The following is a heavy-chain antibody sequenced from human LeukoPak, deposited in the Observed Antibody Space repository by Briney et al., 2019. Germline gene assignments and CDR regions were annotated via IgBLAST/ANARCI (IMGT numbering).Heavy chain of an antibody. Sequence: GGSLRLSCAASGFTFSSYWMSWVRQAPGKGLEWMATIKQDGSQKEYVDSVKGRFTISRDNAKNSLYLQMNSLRAEDTAVYYCARDPTVTNFHDAFDIWGQGTMVTVSS. CDR2: IKQDGSQK. J-gene: IGHJ3*02. CDR1: GFTFSSYW. D-gene: IGHD4-17*01. CDR3: ARDPTVTNFHDAFDI. V-gene: IGHV3-7*05.